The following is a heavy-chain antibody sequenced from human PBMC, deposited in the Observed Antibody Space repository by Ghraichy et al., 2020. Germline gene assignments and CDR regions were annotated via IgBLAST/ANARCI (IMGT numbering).Heavy chain of an antibody. J-gene: IGHJ4*02. CDR2: INHSGSI. Sequence: SETLSLTCAVYGGSFSGYYWSWIRQPPGKGLEWIGEINHSGSINYNPSLKSRVTISVDTSKNQFSLKLTSVTAADTAVYYCARGGAPGLQWLVRFDYWGQGTLVTVSS. V-gene: IGHV4-34*01. D-gene: IGHD6-19*01. CDR3: ARGGAPGLQWLVRFDY. CDR1: GGSFSGYY.